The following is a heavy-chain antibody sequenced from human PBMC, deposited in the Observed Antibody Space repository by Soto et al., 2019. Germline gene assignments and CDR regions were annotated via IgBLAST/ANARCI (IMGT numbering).Heavy chain of an antibody. V-gene: IGHV4-30-4*01. Sequence: SETQSLTCPVSGGSISRGDYYWSWIRKPPGKGLERIGYIYYSGSTYYNPSLKSRVTISVDTSKNQFSLKLSSVTAADTAVYYCARVNTIFGVVTGLSYFDYWGQGTLVTVSS. D-gene: IGHD3-3*01. CDR3: ARVNTIFGVVTGLSYFDY. CDR1: GGSISRGDYY. J-gene: IGHJ4*02. CDR2: IYYSGST.